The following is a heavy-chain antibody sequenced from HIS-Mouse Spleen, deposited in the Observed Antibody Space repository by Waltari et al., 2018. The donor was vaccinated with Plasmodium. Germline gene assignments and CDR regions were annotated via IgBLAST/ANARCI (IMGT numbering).Heavy chain of an antibody. CDR1: GFTFSSYW. CDR3: ASSWYWYFDL. J-gene: IGHJ2*01. V-gene: IGHV3-7*01. Sequence: EVQLVESGGGLVQPGGSLRLSCAASGFTFSSYWMSWGRQAPGKGREWVANIKQDGSEKYYVDAVKGRFTISRDNAKNSLYLQMNSLRAEDTAVYYCASSWYWYFDLWGRGTLVTVSS. D-gene: IGHD6-13*01. CDR2: IKQDGSEK.